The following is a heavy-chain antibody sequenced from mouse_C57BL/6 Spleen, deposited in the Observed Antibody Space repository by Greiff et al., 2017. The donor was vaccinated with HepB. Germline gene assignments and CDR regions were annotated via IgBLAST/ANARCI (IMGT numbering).Heavy chain of an antibody. V-gene: IGHV5-17*01. CDR3: AKTYYSIYYAMDY. CDR2: ISSGSSTI. J-gene: IGHJ4*01. Sequence: EVMLVESGGGLVKPGGSLKLSCAASGFTFSDYGMHWVRQAPEKGLEWVAYISSGSSTIYYADTVKGRFTISRDNAKNTLFLRMTSLRSEDTAMYYCAKTYYSIYYAMDYWGQGTSVTVSS. D-gene: IGHD2-5*01. CDR1: GFTFSDYG.